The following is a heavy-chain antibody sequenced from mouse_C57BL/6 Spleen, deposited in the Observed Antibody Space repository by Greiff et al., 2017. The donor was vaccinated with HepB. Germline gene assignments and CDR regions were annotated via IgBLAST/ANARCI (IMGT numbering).Heavy chain of an antibody. Sequence: DVKLVESEGGLVQPGSSMKLSCTASGFTFSDYYMAWVRQVPEKGLEWVANINYDGSSTYYLDSLKSRFIISRDNAKNILYLQMSSLKSEDTATYYCARDSQYYGSSHWYFDVWGTGTTVTVSS. D-gene: IGHD1-1*01. CDR3: ARDSQYYGSSHWYFDV. V-gene: IGHV5-16*01. J-gene: IGHJ1*03. CDR1: GFTFSDYY. CDR2: INYDGSST.